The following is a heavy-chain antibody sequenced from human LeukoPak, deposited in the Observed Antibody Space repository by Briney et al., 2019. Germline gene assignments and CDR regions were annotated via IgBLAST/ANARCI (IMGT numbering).Heavy chain of an antibody. Sequence: SETLSLTCTVSGGSISSYYWSWIRQPAGKGLEWIGRIYTSGSTNYNPSLKSRVTMSVDTSKNQFSLKLSSLPAADTAVYYCARTRYYYNSRSYGAPYYFDYWGQGTLVTVSS. V-gene: IGHV4-4*07. CDR1: GGSISSYY. J-gene: IGHJ4*02. D-gene: IGHD3-10*01. CDR2: IYTSGST. CDR3: ARTRYYYNSRSYGAPYYFDY.